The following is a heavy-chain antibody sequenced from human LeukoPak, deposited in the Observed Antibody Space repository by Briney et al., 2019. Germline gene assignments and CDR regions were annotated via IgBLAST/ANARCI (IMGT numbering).Heavy chain of an antibody. CDR3: ARQVDTTMALPDY. D-gene: IGHD5-18*01. CDR2: ISTYNYNT. CDR1: VYTFTNYG. Sequence: GASVTDSFTTSVYTFTNYGVSWVRQAPGQRLEWMGWISTYNYNTNYAQKFRGRVTLTKDTSTSTVYMELRSLRSDDTAIYYCARQVDTTMALPDYWGQGTLVTVSS. V-gene: IGHV1-18*01. J-gene: IGHJ4*02.